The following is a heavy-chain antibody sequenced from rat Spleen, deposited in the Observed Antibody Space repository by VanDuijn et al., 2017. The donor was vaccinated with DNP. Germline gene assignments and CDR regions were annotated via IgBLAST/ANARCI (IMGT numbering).Heavy chain of an antibody. CDR2: INKDSSKI. V-gene: IGHV4-2*01. CDR1: GFNFNDHW. CDR3: AKGPNYGGWSDYFDY. J-gene: IGHJ2*01. Sequence: EVKLVESGGGLVQPGRSLKLSCAASGFNFNDHWMGWVRQAPGKGLERIGEINKDSSKINYIPSLKEKITISRDNAQNTLYLQMSKLGSEDTAIYYCAKGPNYGGWSDYFDYWGQGVMVTVSS. D-gene: IGHD1-11*01.